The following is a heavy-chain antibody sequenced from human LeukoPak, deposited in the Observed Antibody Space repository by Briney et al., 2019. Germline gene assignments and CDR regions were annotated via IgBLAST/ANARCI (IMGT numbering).Heavy chain of an antibody. Sequence: SETLSLTCTVSGGSISSGGYYWSWIRQHPGKGLEWIGYIYYSGSTYYNPSLKSRVTISVDTSKNQFSLELSSVTAADTAVYYCARVRSYGYDHFDYWGQGTLATVSS. CDR1: GGSISSGGYY. CDR3: ARVRSYGYDHFDY. J-gene: IGHJ4*02. CDR2: IYYSGST. V-gene: IGHV4-31*03. D-gene: IGHD5-18*01.